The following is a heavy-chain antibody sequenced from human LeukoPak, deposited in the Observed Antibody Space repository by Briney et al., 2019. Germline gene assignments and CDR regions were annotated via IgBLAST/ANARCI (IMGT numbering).Heavy chain of an antibody. D-gene: IGHD3-22*01. V-gene: IGHV4-59*01. Sequence: PSETLSLTCTVSGGSISSYYWSWIRQPPGKGLEWIGYIYYSGSTNYNPSLKSRVTISVDTSKNQSSLKLSSVTAADTAVYYCARDRGDYDSSGYYRPSDAFDIWGQGTMVTVSS. J-gene: IGHJ3*02. CDR1: GGSISSYY. CDR2: IYYSGST. CDR3: ARDRGDYDSSGYYRPSDAFDI.